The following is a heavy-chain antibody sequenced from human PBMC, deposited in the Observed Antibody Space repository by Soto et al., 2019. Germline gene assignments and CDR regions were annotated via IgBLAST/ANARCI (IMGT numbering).Heavy chain of an antibody. D-gene: IGHD4-17*01. Sequence: QVPLVQSGAEVKKPGSSVRVSCKASGASSSDYAIAWVRQAPGQGLEWMGGIIPKFSASKYAQKFHGRLTITADESTSTAYMELNSLTYEDTAVYYRARRRTTFLDYWGQGTLVTVSS. J-gene: IGHJ4*02. CDR1: GASSSDYA. CDR2: IIPKFSAS. CDR3: ARRRTTFLDY. V-gene: IGHV1-69*01.